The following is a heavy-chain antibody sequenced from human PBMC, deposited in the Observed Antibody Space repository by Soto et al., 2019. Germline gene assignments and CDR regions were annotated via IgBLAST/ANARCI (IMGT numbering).Heavy chain of an antibody. J-gene: IGHJ4*02. CDR1: GYTFTSYA. Sequence: QVQLVQSGAEEKKPGASVKVSCKASGYTFTSYAMHWVRQAPGQRLEWMGWINAGNGNTKYSQKFQGRVTITRDTSATTAYMELSRLRAEDTAVYYCVTTIAVVTALDYWGQGTPVTVSS. D-gene: IGHD2-21*02. CDR2: INAGNGNT. V-gene: IGHV1-3*05. CDR3: VTTIAVVTALDY.